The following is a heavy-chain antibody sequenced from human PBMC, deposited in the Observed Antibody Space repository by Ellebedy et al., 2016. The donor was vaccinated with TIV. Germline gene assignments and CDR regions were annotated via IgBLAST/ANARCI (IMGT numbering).Heavy chain of an antibody. CDR3: AGTKTVFGMITDFRFDS. CDR2: VSGGSDKT. J-gene: IGHJ5*01. V-gene: IGHV3-23*01. CDR1: GFIFSSYT. Sequence: GGSLRLXCAASGFIFSSYTMHWVRQPPGKGLEWVSGVSGGSDKTYYAGSVKGRFVISRDNSKNTLFLQMNSLRAEDTAVYFCAGTKTVFGMITDFRFDSWGQGTLVTVSS. D-gene: IGHD3-3*01.